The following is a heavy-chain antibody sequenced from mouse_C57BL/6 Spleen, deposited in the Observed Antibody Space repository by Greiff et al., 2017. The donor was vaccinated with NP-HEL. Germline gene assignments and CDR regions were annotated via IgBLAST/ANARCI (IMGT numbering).Heavy chain of an antibody. J-gene: IGHJ3*01. V-gene: IGHV1-69*01. D-gene: IGHD1-1*01. CDR1: GYTFTSYW. Sequence: VQLQQPGAELVMPGASVKLSCKASGYTFTSYWMHWVKQRPGQGLEWIGEIDPSDSYPNYNQKFKGKSTLTVDKSSSTAYMQLSSLTSEDSAVYYCARGPGSSYGWFAYWGQGTLVTVSA. CDR3: ARGPGSSYGWFAY. CDR2: IDPSDSYP.